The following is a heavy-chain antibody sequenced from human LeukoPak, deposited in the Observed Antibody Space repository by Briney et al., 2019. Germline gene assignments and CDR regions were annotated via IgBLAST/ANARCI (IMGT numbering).Heavy chain of an antibody. D-gene: IGHD1-26*01. CDR3: ARDTAGIVGATTLNY. CDR2: ISAYNGNT. J-gene: IGHJ4*02. V-gene: IGHV1-18*01. Sequence: EASVKVSCKASGYTFTSYGISWVRQAPGQGLEWMGWISAYNGNTNYAQKLQGRVTMTTDTSTSTAYMELRRLRSDDTAVYYCARDTAGIVGATTLNYWGQGTLVTVSS. CDR1: GYTFTSYG.